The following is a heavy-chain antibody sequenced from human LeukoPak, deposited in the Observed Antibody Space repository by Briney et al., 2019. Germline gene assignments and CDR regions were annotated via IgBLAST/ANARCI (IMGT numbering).Heavy chain of an antibody. J-gene: IGHJ6*02. D-gene: IGHD6-6*01. V-gene: IGHV1-8*01. CDR2: MNPNSGNT. CDR3: ARGGALGGSSNFYYYYYGMDA. Sequence: GASVKVSCKASGYTFTSYDINWVRQATGQGLEWMGWMNPNSGNTGYAQKFQGRVTMTRNTSISTAYMELSSLRSEDTAVYYCARGGALGGSSNFYYYYYGMDAWGQGTTVTVSS. CDR1: GYTFTSYD.